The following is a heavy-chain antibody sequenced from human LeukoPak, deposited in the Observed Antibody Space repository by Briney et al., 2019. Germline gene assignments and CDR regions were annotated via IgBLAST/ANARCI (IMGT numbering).Heavy chain of an antibody. D-gene: IGHD3-3*01. CDR1: GGSISSGDYY. V-gene: IGHV4-30-4*01. CDR3: ARELRLMQRYGMGV. CDR2: IYYSGST. J-gene: IGHJ6*02. Sequence: SQTLSLTCTVSGGSISSGDYYWSWIRQPPGKGLEWIGYIYYSGSTYYNPSLKSRVTISVDTSKNQFSLKLSSVTAADTAVYYCARELRLMQRYGMGVWGQGTTVTVSS.